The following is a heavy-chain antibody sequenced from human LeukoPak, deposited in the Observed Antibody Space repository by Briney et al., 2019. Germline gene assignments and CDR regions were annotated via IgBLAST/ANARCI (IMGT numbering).Heavy chain of an antibody. D-gene: IGHD1-7*01. J-gene: IGHJ4*02. CDR1: GGSISSSSYY. CDR3: AKSRGGTTIYAFDN. Sequence: SETLSLTCTVSGGSISSSSYYWGWSRQPPGKGLEWIGSIYYSGSTYYNPSLKSRVTISVDMSKNQFSLKLTSVTAADTAVYYCAKSRGGTTIYAFDNWGQGTLVIVSS. CDR2: IYYSGST. V-gene: IGHV4-39*01.